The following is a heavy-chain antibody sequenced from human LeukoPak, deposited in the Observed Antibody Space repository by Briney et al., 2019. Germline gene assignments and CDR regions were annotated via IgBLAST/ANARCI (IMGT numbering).Heavy chain of an antibody. CDR1: GYTLPELS. J-gene: IGHJ4*02. Sequence: SVNVSCKVSGYTLPELSLHWLRQAPGKGREGMGGFDPTDDETIYAPKFQGRVTMTEDTSTETAYTELSSLRSEDTAVYYCATLQSGSYAYFFDDWGQGTLVTVSS. CDR2: FDPTDDET. V-gene: IGHV1-24*01. CDR3: ATLQSGSYAYFFDD. D-gene: IGHD1-26*01.